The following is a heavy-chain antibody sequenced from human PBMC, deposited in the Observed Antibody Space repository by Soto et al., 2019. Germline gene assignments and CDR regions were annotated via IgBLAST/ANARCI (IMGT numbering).Heavy chain of an antibody. CDR2: IYYSGST. D-gene: IGHD6-13*01. V-gene: IGHV4-59*01. CDR3: ARQIAAPRPVLGAFDI. CDR1: GGSISSYY. Sequence: SETLSLTCTVSGGSISSYYWSWIRQPPGKGLEWIGYIYYSGSTNYNPSLKSRVTISVDTSKNQFSLKLSSVTAADTAVYYCARQIAAPRPVLGAFDIWGQGTMATVSS. J-gene: IGHJ3*02.